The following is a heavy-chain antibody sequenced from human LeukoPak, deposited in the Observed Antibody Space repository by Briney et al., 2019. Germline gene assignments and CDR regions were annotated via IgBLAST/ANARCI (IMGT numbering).Heavy chain of an antibody. V-gene: IGHV3-53*01. J-gene: IGHJ4*02. CDR2: IYSGGST. D-gene: IGHD3-10*01. CDR1: GFTFSSYA. CDR3: PRVAMVRGVINDY. Sequence: GGSLRLSCAASGFTFSSYAMSWVRQAPGKGLEWVSVIYSGGSTYYADSVKGRFTISRDNSKNTLYLQMNSLRAEDTAVYYCPRVAMVRGVINDYWGQGTLVTVSS.